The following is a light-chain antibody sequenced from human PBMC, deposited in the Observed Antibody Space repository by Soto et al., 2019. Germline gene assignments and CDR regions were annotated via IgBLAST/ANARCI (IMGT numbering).Light chain of an antibody. J-gene: IGKJ4*01. V-gene: IGKV3-15*01. CDR3: QQFSSYPLT. CDR1: HSVSDD. CDR2: RAS. Sequence: ERVMTQSPAALSVFPGERATLSCRASHSVSDDLAWYQQKPGQAPRLLIYRASTRATGIPARLSGSGSGTEFTLTISSLQSEDFAVYYCQQFSSYPLTFGGGTKVDIK.